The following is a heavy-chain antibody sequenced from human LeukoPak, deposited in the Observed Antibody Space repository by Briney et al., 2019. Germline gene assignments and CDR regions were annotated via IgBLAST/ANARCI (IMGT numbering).Heavy chain of an antibody. CDR1: GASISSSSYY. Sequence: SETLSLTCTVSGASISSSSYYWAWIRQPPGKGLEWIGQISHSGSTNCNPYLKVRVTMSVDKYQNEFSLRLTSVAAADTAVYYCARSGRFMSDYWGQGTRVTVSS. V-gene: IGHV4-39*07. CDR2: ISHSGST. D-gene: IGHD1-26*01. CDR3: ARSGRFMSDY. J-gene: IGHJ4*02.